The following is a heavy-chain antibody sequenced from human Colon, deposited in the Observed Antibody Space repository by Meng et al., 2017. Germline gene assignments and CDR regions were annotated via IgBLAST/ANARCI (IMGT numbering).Heavy chain of an antibody. CDR2: ISRNSGDI. CDR3: ARPDFYYNGMAV. Sequence: GGSLRLSCAASGFTFSTYDMNWVRQAPGKGLEWVASISRNSGDIYYADSVKGRFTISRSNSKNSLYLEMISLRAEDTAVYYCARPDFYYNGMAVWGQGTTV. CDR1: GFTFSTYD. V-gene: IGHV3-21*01. J-gene: IGHJ6*01.